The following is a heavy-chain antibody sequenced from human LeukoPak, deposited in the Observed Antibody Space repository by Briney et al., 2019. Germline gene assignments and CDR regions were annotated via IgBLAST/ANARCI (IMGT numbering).Heavy chain of an antibody. CDR3: ARHFMVRGVISYYCYYGMDV. Sequence: SETLSLTCTVSGGSISSYYWSWIRQPAGKGLEWIGRIYTSGSTNYNPSLKSRVTMSVDTSKNQFSLKLSSVTAADTAVYYCARHFMVRGVISYYCYYGMDVWGQGTTVTVSS. CDR2: IYTSGST. CDR1: GGSISSYY. J-gene: IGHJ6*02. V-gene: IGHV4-4*07. D-gene: IGHD3-10*01.